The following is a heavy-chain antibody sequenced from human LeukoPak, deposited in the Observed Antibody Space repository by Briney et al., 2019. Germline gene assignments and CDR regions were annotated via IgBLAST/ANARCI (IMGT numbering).Heavy chain of an antibody. Sequence: PSETLSLTCTVSGGSISSYYWSWIRQPPGKGLELIGYIYYSGSTNYNPSLKSRVTISVDTSKNQFSLKLSSVTAADTAVYYCAREGYCSSTSCYSDAFDIWGQGTMVTVSS. CDR1: GGSISSYY. D-gene: IGHD2-2*01. J-gene: IGHJ3*02. CDR3: AREGYCSSTSCYSDAFDI. CDR2: IYYSGST. V-gene: IGHV4-59*01.